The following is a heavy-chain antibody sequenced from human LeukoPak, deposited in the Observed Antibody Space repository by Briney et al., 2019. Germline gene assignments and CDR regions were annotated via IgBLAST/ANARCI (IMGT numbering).Heavy chain of an antibody. CDR1: GFTFSSYA. CDR3: VRGWRARLSAFDF. V-gene: IGHV3-48*01. D-gene: IGHD1-1*01. Sequence: GGSLRLSCAASGFTFSSYAMSWVRQAPGKGLEWLSYVSSSGSTIHYADSMKGRFTISRDNDKNSLFLQMKSLRVEDTVIYYCVRGWRARLSAFDFWGQGTMVIVSS. CDR2: VSSSGSTI. J-gene: IGHJ3*01.